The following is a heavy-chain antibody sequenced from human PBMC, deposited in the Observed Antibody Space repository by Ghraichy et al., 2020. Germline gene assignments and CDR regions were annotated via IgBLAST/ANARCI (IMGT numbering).Heavy chain of an antibody. J-gene: IGHJ3*02. CDR1: GGSISSYY. CDR3: AKDAFDI. Sequence: ESLNISCTVSGGSISSYYWSWIRQPAGKGLEWIGRIYTSGSTNYNPSLKSRVTMSVDTSKNQFSLKLSSVTAADTAVYYCAKDAFDIWGQGTMVIVSS. CDR2: IYTSGST. V-gene: IGHV4-4*07.